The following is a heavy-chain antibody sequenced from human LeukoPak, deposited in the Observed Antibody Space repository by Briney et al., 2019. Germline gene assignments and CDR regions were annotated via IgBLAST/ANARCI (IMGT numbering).Heavy chain of an antibody. CDR1: GGSFSGYY. J-gene: IGHJ4*02. D-gene: IGHD4-17*01. CDR2: INHSGST. CDR3: ARLRDGALGY. V-gene: IGHV4-34*01. Sequence: SETLSLTCAVYGGSFSGYYWSWIRQPPGKGLEWIGEINHSGSTNYNPSLKSRVTISVDTSKNQFSLNLSSVTAADTAVYYCARLRDGALGYWGQGTLVTVSS.